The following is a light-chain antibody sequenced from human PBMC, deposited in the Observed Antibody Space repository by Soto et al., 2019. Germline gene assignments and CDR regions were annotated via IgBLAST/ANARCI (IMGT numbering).Light chain of an antibody. Sequence: DIQMTQSPSSLSASVGDRVTITCRASQSISSYLNWYQQKPGKAPKLLIYAASSLQSGVPSRFSCSGSGTDFTLTISSLQPEDFETYYCQQSYSTPYTFGQGTKLEIK. V-gene: IGKV1-39*01. CDR2: AAS. J-gene: IGKJ2*01. CDR3: QQSYSTPYT. CDR1: QSISSY.